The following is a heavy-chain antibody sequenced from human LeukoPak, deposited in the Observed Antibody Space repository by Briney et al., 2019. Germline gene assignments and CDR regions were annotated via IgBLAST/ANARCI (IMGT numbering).Heavy chain of an antibody. V-gene: IGHV4-59*08. D-gene: IGHD3-22*01. CDR1: GGSISSYY. J-gene: IGHJ4*02. Sequence: SETLSLTCTVSGGSISSYYWSWIRQPPGKGLEWIGYNYYSGSTNYNPSLKSRVTISVDTSKNQFSLKLSSVTAADTAVYYCAVAFDYYDSNHGFDYWGQGTLVPVSS. CDR3: AVAFDYYDSNHGFDY. CDR2: NYYSGST.